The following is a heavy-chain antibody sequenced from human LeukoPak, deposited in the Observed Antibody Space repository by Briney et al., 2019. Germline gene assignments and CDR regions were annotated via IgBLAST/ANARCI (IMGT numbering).Heavy chain of an antibody. D-gene: IGHD4-23*01. CDR2: IYHSGST. Sequence: SQTLSLTCAVSGGSISSGGYSWSWIRQPPGKGLEWIGFIYHSGSTYYNPSLKSRITISLDRSKNQFSLRLSSVTAADTAVYYCARASDYGGNSCSDYWGQGTLVTVSS. J-gene: IGHJ4*02. V-gene: IGHV4-30-2*01. CDR1: GGSISSGGYS. CDR3: ARASDYGGNSCSDY.